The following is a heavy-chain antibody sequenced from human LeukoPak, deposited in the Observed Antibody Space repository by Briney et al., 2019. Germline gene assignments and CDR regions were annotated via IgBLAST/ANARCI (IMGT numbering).Heavy chain of an antibody. J-gene: IGHJ4*02. V-gene: IGHV4-31*03. CDR1: GGSISSGGYY. Sequence: SETLSLTCTVSGGSISSGGYYWSWIHQHPGKGLEWIGYIYYSGSTYYNPSLKSRVTISVDTSKNQFSLKLSSVTAADTAVYYCARTPSSGWLYYFDYWGQGTLVTVSS. CDR2: IYYSGST. D-gene: IGHD6-19*01. CDR3: ARTPSSGWLYYFDY.